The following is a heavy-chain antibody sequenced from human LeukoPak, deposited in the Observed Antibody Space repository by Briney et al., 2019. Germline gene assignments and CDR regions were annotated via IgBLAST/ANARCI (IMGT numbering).Heavy chain of an antibody. CDR3: ARDLSRDGYQVFDM. CDR1: GFTFTSYW. J-gene: IGHJ3*02. D-gene: IGHD5-24*01. CDR2: IKEDGSEK. Sequence: GGSLRLSCAASGFTFTSYWMSWVRQAPGKGLEWVANIKEDGSEKYYLGSVMGRFTISRDNAKNSLHLQMNSLRAEDTAVYYCARDLSRDGYQVFDMWGQGTMVTVSS. V-gene: IGHV3-7*01.